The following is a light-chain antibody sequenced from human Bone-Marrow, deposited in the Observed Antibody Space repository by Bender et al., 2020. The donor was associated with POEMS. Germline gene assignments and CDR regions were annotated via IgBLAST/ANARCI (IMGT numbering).Light chain of an antibody. CDR1: ALPKQY. CDR3: QAWDSSTVV. CDR2: QDI. J-gene: IGLJ2*01. V-gene: IGLV3-1*01. Sequence: SYELTQPPSVSVSPGQTARISCSADALPKQYVYWYQQKPGQSPVLVIYQDIKRPSGIPERFSGSNSGNTATLTISGTQATDEADYYCQAWDSSTVVFGGGTKLTVL.